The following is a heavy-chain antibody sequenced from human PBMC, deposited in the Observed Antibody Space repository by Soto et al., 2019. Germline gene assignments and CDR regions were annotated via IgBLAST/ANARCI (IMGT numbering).Heavy chain of an antibody. D-gene: IGHD1-1*01. Sequence: SETLSLTCTVSGGSISSGGYYWSWIRQHPGKGLEWIGYIYYSGSTYYNPSLKSRVTISVDTSKNQFSLKLSSVTAADTAVYYCAREVYLDNWNSGFDPWGQGTLVTVS. J-gene: IGHJ5*02. CDR1: GGSISSGGYY. V-gene: IGHV4-31*03. CDR2: IYYSGST. CDR3: AREVYLDNWNSGFDP.